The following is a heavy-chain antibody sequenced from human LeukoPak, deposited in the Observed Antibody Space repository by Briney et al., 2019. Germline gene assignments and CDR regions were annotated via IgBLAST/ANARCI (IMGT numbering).Heavy chain of an antibody. V-gene: IGHV4-61*02. CDR1: GGSISSGSYY. Sequence: SETLFLTCTVSGGSISSGSYYWSWIRQPAGKGLEWIGRIYTSGSTNYNPSLKSRVTISVDTSKNQFSLKLSSVTAADTAVYYCARDPGGYWGQGTLVTVSS. D-gene: IGHD3-10*01. CDR3: ARDPGGY. J-gene: IGHJ4*02. CDR2: IYTSGST.